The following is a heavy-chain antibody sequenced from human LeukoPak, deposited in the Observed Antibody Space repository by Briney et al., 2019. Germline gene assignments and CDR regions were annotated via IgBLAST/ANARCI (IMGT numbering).Heavy chain of an antibody. J-gene: IGHJ4*02. CDR1: GITVNTNY. V-gene: IGHV3-66*04. CDR2: IYSGGAT. D-gene: IGHD3-9*01. CDR3: ARLHCDVLTGPFDY. Sequence: GGSLRLSCAASGITVNTNYMSWVRQAPGKGLEWVSIIYSGGATFYADSVKGRFTISRESSKNTLWLQMNSLTAEDTAIYYCARLHCDVLTGPFDYWGQGTLVTVSS.